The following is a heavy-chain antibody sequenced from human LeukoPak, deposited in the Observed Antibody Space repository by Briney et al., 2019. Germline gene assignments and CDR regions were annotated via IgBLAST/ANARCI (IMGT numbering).Heavy chain of an antibody. CDR1: GYTFTSYG. CDR3: ARAVKYSNELTPLRPYYYYGMDV. J-gene: IGHJ6*02. D-gene: IGHD6-6*01. V-gene: IGHV1-18*01. Sequence: GASVKVSCKASGYTFTSYGISWVRQAPGQGLEWMGWISAYNGNTNYAQKLQGRVTMTTDTSTSTAYMELRSLGSDDTAVYYCARAVKYSNELTPLRPYYYYGMDVWGQGTTVTVSS. CDR2: ISAYNGNT.